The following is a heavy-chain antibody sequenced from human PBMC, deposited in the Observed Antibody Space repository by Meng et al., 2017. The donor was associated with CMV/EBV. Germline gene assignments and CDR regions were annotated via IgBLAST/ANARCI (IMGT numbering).Heavy chain of an antibody. V-gene: IGHV3-7*01. CDR2: IKQDGSEK. J-gene: IGHJ4*02. CDR1: GFTSSSYW. Sequence: GGSLRLSCAASGFTSSSYWMSWVRQAPGKGLEWVANIKQDGSEKYYVDSVKGRFTISRDNAKNSLYLQMNSLRAEDTAVYYCARDVVGAEAYFDYWGQGTLVTVSS. D-gene: IGHD1-26*01. CDR3: ARDVVGAEAYFDY.